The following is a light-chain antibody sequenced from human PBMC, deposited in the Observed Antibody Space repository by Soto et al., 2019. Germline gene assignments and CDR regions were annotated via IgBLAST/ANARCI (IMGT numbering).Light chain of an antibody. CDR3: QQYYSSPFA. V-gene: IGKV1-39*01. CDR1: QSISDS. CDR2: AAS. J-gene: IGKJ3*01. Sequence: DIQMTQSPSSLSASVGDRVTITCRASQSISDSLNWYQHKPGTAPKLLIYAASSLQSGVPSRFSGGGSGTDFTLTISSLQAEDVAVYYCQQYYSSPFAFGPGTKVDI.